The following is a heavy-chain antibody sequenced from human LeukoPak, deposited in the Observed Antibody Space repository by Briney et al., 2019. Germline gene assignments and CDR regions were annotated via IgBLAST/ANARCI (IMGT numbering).Heavy chain of an antibody. CDR2: IWYDGSNK. CDR3: AKDSAPYCSSSNCYPPYNDAFDI. D-gene: IGHD2-2*01. J-gene: IGHJ3*02. CDR1: GFTFSSYG. V-gene: IGHV3-33*06. Sequence: HPGGSLRLSCAASGFTFSSYGMHWVRQAPGKGLEWVAVIWYDGSNKYYADSVKGRFTISRDNSKNTLYLQMNSLRAEDTAVYYCAKDSAPYCSSSNCYPPYNDAFDIWGQGTMVTVSS.